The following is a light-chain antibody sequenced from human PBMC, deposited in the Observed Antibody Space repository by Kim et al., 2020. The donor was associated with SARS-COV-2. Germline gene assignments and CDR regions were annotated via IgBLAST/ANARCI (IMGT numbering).Light chain of an antibody. CDR3: QQYNDWPWT. J-gene: IGKJ1*01. Sequence: EIVMTQSPATLSVSPGERATLSCRASQSAGTNLAWYQHKPGQAPRLLISDSSTRATGIPARFSGSGSGTEFTLTISSLQSEDFALYYWQQYNDWPWTFGPGTKVDIK. CDR2: DSS. CDR1: QSAGTN. V-gene: IGKV3-15*01.